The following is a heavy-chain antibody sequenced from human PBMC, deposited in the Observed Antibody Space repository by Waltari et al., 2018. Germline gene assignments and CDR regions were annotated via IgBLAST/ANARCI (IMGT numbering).Heavy chain of an antibody. CDR3: ARDSSSSYFDY. CDR1: GGSISSSSYY. J-gene: IGHJ4*02. CDR2: IYYSGST. Sequence: QLQLQESGPGLVKPSETLSLTCTVSGGSISSSSYYWGWIRQPPGKGLEWIGSIYYSGSTYYTPSLKSRVTISVDTSKNQFSLKLSSVTAADTAVYYCARDSSSSYFDYWGQGTLVTVSS. V-gene: IGHV4-39*07. D-gene: IGHD6-6*01.